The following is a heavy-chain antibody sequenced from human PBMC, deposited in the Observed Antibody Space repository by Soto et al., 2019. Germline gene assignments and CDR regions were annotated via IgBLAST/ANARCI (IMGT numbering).Heavy chain of an antibody. D-gene: IGHD3-22*01. Sequence: EVQVVESGGGLVQPGRSLRLSCVASGFTYDDYAMHWVRQAPGKGLEWVSGISWNSGSVGYADSVQGRFTISRDNAKNSLYLQMNSLRPEDTALYYFVNGHGAHYYEPASDWGQGTLVTVSS. V-gene: IGHV3-9*01. CDR2: ISWNSGSV. CDR3: VNGHGAHYYEPASD. J-gene: IGHJ4*02. CDR1: GFTYDDYA.